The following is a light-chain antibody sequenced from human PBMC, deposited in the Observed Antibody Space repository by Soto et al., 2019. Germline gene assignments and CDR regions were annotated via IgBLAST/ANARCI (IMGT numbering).Light chain of an antibody. CDR1: QDVSRF. J-gene: IGKJ3*01. CDR2: AAS. V-gene: IGKV1-9*01. CDR3: QQLNSYVYT. Sequence: DIPLTQSPSFLSASVGDRVTISCRASQDVSRFLAWYQQKPGKAPNLLIYAASTLQSGLPSRFSGSGSGTVFTLTISSLQPEDFATYYCQQLNSYVYTFGPGTKVDIK.